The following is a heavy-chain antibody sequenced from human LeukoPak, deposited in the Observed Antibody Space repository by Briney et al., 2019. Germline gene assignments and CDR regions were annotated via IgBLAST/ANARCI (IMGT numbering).Heavy chain of an antibody. D-gene: IGHD3-10*01. CDR3: AKGTLVGGFDY. CDR1: GYTFANYW. V-gene: IGHV5-51*01. Sequence: GESLKISCKASGYTFANYWIVWVRQMPGKGLEWMGIIHRGDPDTRYSPSFQGQVTISADKSINTAYLQWSSLKASDTDMYYCAKGTLVGGFDYWGQGTLVTVSS. CDR2: IHRGDPDT. J-gene: IGHJ4*02.